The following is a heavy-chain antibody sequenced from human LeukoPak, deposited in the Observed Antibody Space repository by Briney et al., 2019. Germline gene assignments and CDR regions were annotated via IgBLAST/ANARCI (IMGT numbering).Heavy chain of an antibody. Sequence: PSETLSLTCAVYGGSFSGYYWSWIRQPPGKGLEWIGEINHSGSTNYNPSLKSRVTISVDTSKNQFSLKLSSVTAADMAVYYCARGVTGYYYYYYMDVWGKGTTVTVSS. D-gene: IGHD3-16*01. J-gene: IGHJ6*03. CDR3: ARGVTGYYYYYYMDV. CDR2: INHSGST. V-gene: IGHV4-34*01. CDR1: GGSFSGYY.